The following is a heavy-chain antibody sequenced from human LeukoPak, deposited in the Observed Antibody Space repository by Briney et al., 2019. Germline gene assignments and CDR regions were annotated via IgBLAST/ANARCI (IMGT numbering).Heavy chain of an antibody. Sequence: SETLSLTCTVSGGSISSSSYYWGWIRHPPGKGLEWIGSIYYSGSTYYNPSLKSRVTISVDTSKNQFSLKLSSVTAADTAVYYCARHPGDGYNSDVDYWGQRTMVTVSS. D-gene: IGHD5-24*01. J-gene: IGHJ4*02. CDR1: GGSISSSSYY. CDR2: IYYSGST. CDR3: ARHPGDGYNSDVDY. V-gene: IGHV4-39*01.